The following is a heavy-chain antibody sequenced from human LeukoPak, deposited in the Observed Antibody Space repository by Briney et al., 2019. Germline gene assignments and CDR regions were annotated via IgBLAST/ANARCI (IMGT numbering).Heavy chain of an antibody. CDR3: ARDHRSYYYGPGSYLGY. CDR1: GFTFSSYA. CDR2: ISNDGSNK. D-gene: IGHD3-10*01. J-gene: IGHJ4*02. Sequence: PGGSLRLSCAASGFTFSSYAMHWVRQAPGKGLEWVAVISNDGSNKYYADSVKGRFTISRDNSKKTLYLEMNSLRAEDTAVYYCARDHRSYYYGPGSYLGYWGQGTLVTVSS. V-gene: IGHV3-30*04.